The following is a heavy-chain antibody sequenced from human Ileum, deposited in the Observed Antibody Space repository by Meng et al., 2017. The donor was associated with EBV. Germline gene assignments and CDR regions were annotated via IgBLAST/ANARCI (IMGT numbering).Heavy chain of an antibody. CDR2: IYYSGSP. Sequence: QVQLRESGPGLLKPSGTLSLICVVFDGSISSSNWWSWVRQPPGKGLEWTGQIYYSGSPSYNPSLKSRVTMSVDKSKNQVSLNLNSVTAADTALYYCARHSGYNQGYWGQGTLVTVSS. V-gene: IGHV4-4*02. CDR1: DGSISSSNW. J-gene: IGHJ4*02. D-gene: IGHD5-24*01. CDR3: ARHSGYNQGY.